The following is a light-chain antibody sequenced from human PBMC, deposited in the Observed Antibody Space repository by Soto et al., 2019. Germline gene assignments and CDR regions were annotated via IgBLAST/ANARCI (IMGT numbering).Light chain of an antibody. CDR2: DVS. V-gene: IGLV2-14*01. Sequence: QSVLTQPASVSGAPGQSITISCTGTSSDVGGYNYVSWDQQQPGKAPKLMLDDVSNRPSGVSNRFSGSKSGNTASLTISGLQAEDEADYYCRSYTSGSTLVFGTGTKLTVL. CDR3: RSYTSGSTLV. J-gene: IGLJ1*01. CDR1: SSDVGGYNY.